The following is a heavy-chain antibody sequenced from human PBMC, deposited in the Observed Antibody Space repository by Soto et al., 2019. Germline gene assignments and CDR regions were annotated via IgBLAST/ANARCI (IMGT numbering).Heavy chain of an antibody. CDR1: GFTFSSYG. J-gene: IGHJ6*02. CDR3: AKDLKVSGSHYGTLNYYYGMDV. V-gene: IGHV3-30*18. CDR2: IAYDGSLK. D-gene: IGHD3-10*01. Sequence: QVQLVESGGGVVQPGGTLRLSCAASGFTFSSYGMQWVRQAPGKGLEWVAVIAYDGSLKYYVDSVKGRFTIFRDNSKNTLYLQINSLRAEDTAVYYCAKDLKVSGSHYGTLNYYYGMDVWGQGTTVSVSS.